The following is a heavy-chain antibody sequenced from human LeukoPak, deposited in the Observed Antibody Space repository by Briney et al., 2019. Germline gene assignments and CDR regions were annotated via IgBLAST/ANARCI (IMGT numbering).Heavy chain of an antibody. V-gene: IGHV3-48*03. CDR2: ISSSGSTI. CDR3: AREEESAAIVDY. J-gene: IGHJ4*02. Sequence: GGSLRLSCAASGFTFSSYEMNWVRQAPGKGLEGVSYISSSGSTIYYAGSVKGRFTISRDNAKNSLYLQMNSLRAEDTAVYYCAREEESAAIVDYWGQGTLVTVSS. CDR1: GFTFSSYE. D-gene: IGHD2-2*02.